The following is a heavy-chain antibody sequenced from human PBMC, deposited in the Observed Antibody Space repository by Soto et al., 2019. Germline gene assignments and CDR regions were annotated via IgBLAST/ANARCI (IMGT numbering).Heavy chain of an antibody. CDR2: ISSSSSYI. Sequence: GGSLRLSCAASGFTFSSYSMNWVRQAPGKGLEWVSSISSSSSYIYYADSVKGRFTISRDNAKNSLYLQMNSLRAEDTAVYYCARDPTYSSSSFYFDDWGQGTLVTVSS. D-gene: IGHD6-6*01. CDR1: GFTFSSYS. V-gene: IGHV3-21*01. J-gene: IGHJ4*02. CDR3: ARDPTYSSSSFYFDD.